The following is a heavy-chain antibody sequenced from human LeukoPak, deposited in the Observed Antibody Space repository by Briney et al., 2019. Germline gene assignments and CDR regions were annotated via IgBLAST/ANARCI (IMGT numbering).Heavy chain of an antibody. J-gene: IGHJ4*02. CDR2: ISSSSSYI. CDR1: GFTFSSYS. V-gene: IGHV3-21*01. CDR3: ARDWAYSSSLDY. D-gene: IGHD6-13*01. Sequence: GGSLRLSCEASGFTFSSYSMNWVRQAPGKGLEWVSSISSSSSYIYYADSVKGRFTISRDNAKNSLYLQMNSLRAEDTAVYYCARDWAYSSSLDYWGQGTLVTVSS.